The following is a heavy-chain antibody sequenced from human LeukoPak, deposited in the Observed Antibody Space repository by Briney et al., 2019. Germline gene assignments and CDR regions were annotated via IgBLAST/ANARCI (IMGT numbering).Heavy chain of an antibody. CDR1: GYTFTSYY. CDR3: ARVNRRYGTDV. CDR2: INPSGGST. Sequence: GASVKVSCKASGYTFTSYYMHWVRQAPGQGLEWMGIINPSGGSTSYAQKLQGRVTMTRDTSTSTVYMELSSLRSEDTAVYYCARVNRRYGTDVWGQGTTVTVSS. V-gene: IGHV1-46*01. D-gene: IGHD2/OR15-2a*01. J-gene: IGHJ6*02.